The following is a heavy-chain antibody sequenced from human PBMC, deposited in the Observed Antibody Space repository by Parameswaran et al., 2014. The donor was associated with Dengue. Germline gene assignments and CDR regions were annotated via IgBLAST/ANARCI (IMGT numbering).Heavy chain of an antibody. D-gene: IGHD1-26*01. J-gene: IGHJ6*02. CDR3: ARVGWELTYYYYGMDV. V-gene: IGHV3-30*04. Sequence: WIRQPPGKGLEWVAVISYDGSNKYYADSVKGRFTISRDNSKNTLYLQMNSLRAEDTAVYYCARVGWELTYYYYGMDVWGQGTTVTVSS. CDR2: ISYDGSNK.